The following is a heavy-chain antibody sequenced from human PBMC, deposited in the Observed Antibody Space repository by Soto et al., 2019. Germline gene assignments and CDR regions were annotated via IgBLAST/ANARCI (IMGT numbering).Heavy chain of an antibody. Sequence: QVQLVESGGGVVQPGRSLRLSCAASGFTFSSYGMHWVRQAPGKGLEWVAVISYDGSNKYYADSVKGRFTISRDNSKNTLYLQMNSLRAEDTAVYYCAAEREYFDYWGQGTLVTVSS. J-gene: IGHJ4*02. CDR2: ISYDGSNK. CDR1: GFTFSSYG. V-gene: IGHV3-30*03. CDR3: AAEREYFDY.